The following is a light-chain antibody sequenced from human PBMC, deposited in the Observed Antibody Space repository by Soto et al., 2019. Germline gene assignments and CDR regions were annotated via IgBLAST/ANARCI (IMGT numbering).Light chain of an antibody. V-gene: IGLV1-47*01. CDR1: NSNIGSKY. CDR2: RNN. Sequence: QSVLTQPPSASGTPGQRVTISCSGSNSNIGSKYVYWYQQLPGTAPKLLLYRNNQRPSGVPDRFSGSKSGTSASLATSGLRSEDEADYYCAAWDNSLVGGPAFGGGTKVTVL. J-gene: IGLJ2*01. CDR3: AAWDNSLVGGPA.